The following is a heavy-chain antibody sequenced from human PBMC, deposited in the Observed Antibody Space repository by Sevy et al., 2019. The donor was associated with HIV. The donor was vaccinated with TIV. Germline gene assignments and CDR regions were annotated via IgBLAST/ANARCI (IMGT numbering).Heavy chain of an antibody. CDR3: ARVPPYYDSNVSDF. CDR2: VSGTGNTI. CDR1: GFTFSSHS. J-gene: IGHJ4*02. V-gene: IGHV3-48*02. D-gene: IGHD3-22*01. Sequence: GESLKISCAASGFTFSSHSMNWVRQTPGKGLEWISYVSGTGNTIDYADSVKGRFTISRDNAKNSRYLQLKSLRDEDTAIYYCARVPPYYDSNVSDFWGQGSLVTVSS.